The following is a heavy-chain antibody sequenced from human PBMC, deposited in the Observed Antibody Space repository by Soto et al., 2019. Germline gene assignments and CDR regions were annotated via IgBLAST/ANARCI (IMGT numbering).Heavy chain of an antibody. D-gene: IGHD4-17*01. J-gene: IGHJ4*02. Sequence: PSETLSLTCTVSGDSINGYYWTWIRQPAGKGLEWIGRIYTSGTTSYSPSLKSRVTMSLDTSKNHFSLGLTSVTAADTAVYYCARDTVGISSPGVYWGRGTLVTVSS. CDR3: ARDTVGISSPGVY. V-gene: IGHV4-4*07. CDR1: GDSINGYY. CDR2: IYTSGTT.